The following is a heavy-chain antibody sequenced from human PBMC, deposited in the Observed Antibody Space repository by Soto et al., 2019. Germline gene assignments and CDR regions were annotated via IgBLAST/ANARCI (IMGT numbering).Heavy chain of an antibody. CDR2: INHSGST. V-gene: IGHV4-34*01. D-gene: IGHD2-8*01. J-gene: IGHJ6*04. Sequence: QVQLQQWGAGLLKPSETLSLTCAVYGGSFSGYYWSWIRQPPGKGLEWIGEINHSGSTNYNPSLKSRVTISVDTSKNQFSVELSSVTAADTAVYYCARLVVLMVYAGMDVWGKGTTVTVSS. CDR3: ARLVVLMVYAGMDV. CDR1: GGSFSGYY.